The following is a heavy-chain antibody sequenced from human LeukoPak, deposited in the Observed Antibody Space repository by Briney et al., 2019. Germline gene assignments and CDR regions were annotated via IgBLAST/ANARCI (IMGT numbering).Heavy chain of an antibody. J-gene: IGHJ5*01. CDR2: ISATSSTI. CDR3: TRDIPNAGSYSSDYFDPEAGFDY. Sequence: PGGSLRLSCEASGLSFRDYSMTWIRQAPGKGLEWVAYISATSSTIYYADSVKGRFTVSRDNTKNSLHLEMNSLRVEDMAVYYCTRDIPNAGSYSSDYFDPEAGFDYWGHGTLVTVSS. D-gene: IGHD3-22*01. CDR1: GLSFRDYS. V-gene: IGHV3-11*01.